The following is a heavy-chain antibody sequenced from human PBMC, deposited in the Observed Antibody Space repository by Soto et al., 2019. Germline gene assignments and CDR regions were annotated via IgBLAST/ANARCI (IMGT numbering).Heavy chain of an antibody. D-gene: IGHD3-3*01. CDR1: GYTFTSYY. V-gene: IGHV1-46*01. Sequence: ASVKVSCKASGYTFTSYYMHWVRQAPGQRLEWMGIINPSGGSTSYAQKFQGRVTMTRDTSTSTVYMELSSLRSEDTAVYYCARGLSIFGVVNPSASWFDPWGQGTLVTVSS. J-gene: IGHJ5*02. CDR2: INPSGGST. CDR3: ARGLSIFGVVNPSASWFDP.